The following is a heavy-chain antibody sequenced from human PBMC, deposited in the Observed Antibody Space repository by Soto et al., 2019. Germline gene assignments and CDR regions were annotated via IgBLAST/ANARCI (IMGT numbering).Heavy chain of an antibody. V-gene: IGHV1-69*18. D-gene: IGHD3-3*01. J-gene: IGHJ6*02. CDR2: IIPIFGTA. CDR1: GGTFSSYA. Sequence: QVQLVQSGAEVKKPGSSVKVSCKAAGGTFSSYAISWVRQAPGQGLEWLGNIIPIFGTANYAQKFQGRVTITADESTSTAYMELSSLRSEDTAVYYCARTERNDDFWSGYPNYYYYVMDVWGQGTTVTVSS. CDR3: ARTERNDDFWSGYPNYYYYVMDV.